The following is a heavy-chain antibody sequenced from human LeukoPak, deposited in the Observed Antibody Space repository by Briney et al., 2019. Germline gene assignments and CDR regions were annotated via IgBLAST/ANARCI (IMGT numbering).Heavy chain of an antibody. D-gene: IGHD3-10*01. CDR3: AKDLGYRLNYYGSGVLDWFDP. J-gene: IGHJ5*02. Sequence: GGSLRLSCAASGFTFSSYGMSWVRQAPGKGLEWVSAISGSGGSTYYADSVKGRFTISRDNSKNTLYLQMNSLRAEDTAVYYCAKDLGYRLNYYGSGVLDWFDPWGQGTLVTVSS. CDR1: GFTFSSYG. CDR2: ISGSGGST. V-gene: IGHV3-23*01.